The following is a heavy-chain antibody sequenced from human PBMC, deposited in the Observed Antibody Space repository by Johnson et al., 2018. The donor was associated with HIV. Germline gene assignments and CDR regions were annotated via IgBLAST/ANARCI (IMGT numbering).Heavy chain of an antibody. CDR1: GFTCDDYA. V-gene: IGHV3-9*01. CDR2: RSRNSGSI. CDR3: AKDYLPGWVPAAFDI. Sequence: VQLVESGGGLVQSGRSLRLSCAASGFTCDDYAMYWVRQAPGRGLEWVSGRSRNSGSIGYAVSVKGRLTISRGNAKNSLYLQMNSLRAEDTALSYCAKDYLPGWVPAAFDIWGQGTMVTVSS. J-gene: IGHJ3*02. D-gene: IGHD3-16*01.